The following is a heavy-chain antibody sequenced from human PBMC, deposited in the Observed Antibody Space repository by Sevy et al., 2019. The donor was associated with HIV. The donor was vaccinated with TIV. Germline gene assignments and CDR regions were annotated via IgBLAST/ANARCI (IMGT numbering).Heavy chain of an antibody. Sequence: PGGSLRLSCTTSGFTLDDYAMNWVRQAPGKGLEWVGFMRSKPFAGTTEYAASVKGRFTISTDDSEASAHLQMNSLRTEDTGVYYCIRGRLLGYTAMFPDYWGQGTLVTVSS. J-gene: IGHJ4*02. CDR1: GFTLDDYA. CDR3: IRGRLLGYTAMFPDY. CDR2: MRSKPFAGTT. V-gene: IGHV3-49*04. D-gene: IGHD5-18*01.